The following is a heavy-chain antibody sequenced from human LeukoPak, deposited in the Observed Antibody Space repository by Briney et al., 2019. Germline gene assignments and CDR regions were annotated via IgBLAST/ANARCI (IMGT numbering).Heavy chain of an antibody. D-gene: IGHD5-24*01. J-gene: IGHJ6*03. V-gene: IGHV1-2*02. CDR3: ARTPGEMATIFPAYYMDV. Sequence: ASVKVSCKASGYTFTGYYMHWVRQAPGQGLEWMGWINPNSGGTNYAQKFQARVTMTRDTSINTAYMELSRLRSGDTAVYYCARTPGEMATIFPAYYMDVWGKGTTVTVSS. CDR1: GYTFTGYY. CDR2: INPNSGGT.